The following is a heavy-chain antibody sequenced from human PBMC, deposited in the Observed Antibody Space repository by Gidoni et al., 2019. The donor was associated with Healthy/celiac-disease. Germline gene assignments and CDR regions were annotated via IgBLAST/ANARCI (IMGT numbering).Heavy chain of an antibody. Sequence: QVQLVESGGGVVQPGRSLILSRAASGFTFSRYGMHWVRQAPGKGLEWVAVIWYDGNNKYYADSVKGRFTISRDNSKNTLYLQMNSLRAEDTAVYYCARGDYSYGPFDYWGQGTLVTVSS. CDR1: GFTFSRYG. CDR2: IWYDGNNK. J-gene: IGHJ4*02. V-gene: IGHV3-33*01. D-gene: IGHD5-18*01. CDR3: ARGDYSYGPFDY.